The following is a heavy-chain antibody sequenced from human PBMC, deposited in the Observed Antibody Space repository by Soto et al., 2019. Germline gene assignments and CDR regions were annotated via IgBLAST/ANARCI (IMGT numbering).Heavy chain of an antibody. D-gene: IGHD6-13*01. CDR3: ARAPFRQLGHHYYYGMHV. CDR1: GYTFTSYY. Sequence: ASVKVSCKASGYTFTSYYMHWVRQAPGQGLEWMGIINPSGGSTSYAQKFQGRVTMTRDTSTSTVYMELSSLRSEDTAVYYCARAPFRQLGHHYYYGMHVPGQATTVTVSS. J-gene: IGHJ6*02. CDR2: INPSGGST. V-gene: IGHV1-46*01.